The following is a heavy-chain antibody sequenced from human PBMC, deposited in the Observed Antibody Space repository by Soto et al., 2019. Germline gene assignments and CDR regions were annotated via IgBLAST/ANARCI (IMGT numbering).Heavy chain of an antibody. Sequence: QIQLLQSGAEVKKPGASVKVSCKASGYTFTSAEITWVRQAPGQGLEWMGWISAYSGNTNYAQKVQGRVTMTTDTSTSTAYMELRGLRSDDTAVYYCAEGRYLGYWGQGTLVTVSS. CDR1: GYTFTSAE. J-gene: IGHJ4*02. CDR3: AEGRYLGY. V-gene: IGHV1-18*01. D-gene: IGHD3-9*01. CDR2: ISAYSGNT.